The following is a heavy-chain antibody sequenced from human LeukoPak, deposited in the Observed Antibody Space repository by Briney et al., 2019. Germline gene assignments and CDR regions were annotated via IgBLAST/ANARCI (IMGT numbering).Heavy chain of an antibody. D-gene: IGHD6-6*01. CDR1: GGSISSYY. V-gene: IGHV4-59*01. CDR3: ARDRSIPARPDTWYFDL. CDR2: IYYSGST. Sequence: PSEPLSLTCTVSGGSISSYYWSWIRQPTGKGLEWIGYIYYSGSTNYNPSLKSRVTISVDTSKNQFSLKLSSVIAADTAVYYCARDRSIPARPDTWYFDLWGRGTLVTVSS. J-gene: IGHJ2*01.